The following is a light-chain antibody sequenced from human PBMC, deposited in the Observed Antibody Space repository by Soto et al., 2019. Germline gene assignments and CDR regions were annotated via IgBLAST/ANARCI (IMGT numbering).Light chain of an antibody. CDR1: QDISNY. Sequence: DIQMTQSPSSLSASVGDRVTITCQASQDISNYLNWYQQKPGKAPKLLIYDASNWETGVPSRFSESGSGTDFTFAISSLQPEDIATYYCQQYDNLPSPFGPEPKVDIK. CDR3: QQYDNLPSP. V-gene: IGKV1-33*01. CDR2: DAS. J-gene: IGKJ3*01.